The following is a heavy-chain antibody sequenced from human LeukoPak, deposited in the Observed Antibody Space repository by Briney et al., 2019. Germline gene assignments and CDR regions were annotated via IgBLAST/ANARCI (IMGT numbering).Heavy chain of an antibody. CDR3: ARDIADTAMVYYFDY. V-gene: IGHV1-2*02. J-gene: IGHJ4*02. Sequence: ASVKVSCKASGYTFTSYGISWVRQAPGQGLEWMGWINPNSGGTKYAQKFQGRVTMTRDTSINTAYMEVSRLRSDDTAVYYCARDIADTAMVYYFDYWGQGTLVTVSS. CDR2: INPNSGGT. CDR1: GYTFTSYG. D-gene: IGHD5-18*01.